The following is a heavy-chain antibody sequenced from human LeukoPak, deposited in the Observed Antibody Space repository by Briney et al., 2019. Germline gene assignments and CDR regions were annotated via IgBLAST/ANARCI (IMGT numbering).Heavy chain of an antibody. Sequence: PGGSLRLSCAASGFTFSSYGMHWVRQAPGKGLEWVAVISYDGSNKYYADSVKGRFTISRDNSKNTLYLQMNSLRAEDTAVYYCARDGVLLGYCSSTSCYTRWFDPWGQGTLVTVSS. V-gene: IGHV3-30*19. CDR1: GFTFSSYG. D-gene: IGHD2-2*02. J-gene: IGHJ5*02. CDR2: ISYDGSNK. CDR3: ARDGVLLGYCSSTSCYTRWFDP.